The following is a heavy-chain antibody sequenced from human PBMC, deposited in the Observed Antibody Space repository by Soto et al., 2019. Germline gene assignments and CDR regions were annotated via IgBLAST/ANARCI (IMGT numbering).Heavy chain of an antibody. CDR2: IKSETDGETT. CDR1: GFGFSNAW. V-gene: IGHV3-15*01. CDR3: TTDLNGGFDY. D-gene: IGHD2-8*01. Sequence: GGSLRLSCAASGFGFSNAWMSWVRQAPGKGLEWVGRIKSETDGETTDYVAPVKGRFTISKDDSKNTLYLQMNSLKIEDTAVYYCTTDLNGGFDYWGRGTLVTVSS. J-gene: IGHJ4*02.